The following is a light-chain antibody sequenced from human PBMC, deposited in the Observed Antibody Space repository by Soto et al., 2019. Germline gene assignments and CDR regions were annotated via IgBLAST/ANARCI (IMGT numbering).Light chain of an antibody. CDR1: QSLSSRY. Sequence: EIVLTQSPGTLSLSPGERATLSCRTSQSLSSRYLAWYQHKPGLAPRLVIYDVSRRATGVPDRFIGSGSGTDFTLTISRLEPEDSAVYYCQQYSSSPGTFGQGTRLEIK. CDR2: DVS. J-gene: IGKJ5*01. V-gene: IGKV3D-20*01. CDR3: QQYSSSPGT.